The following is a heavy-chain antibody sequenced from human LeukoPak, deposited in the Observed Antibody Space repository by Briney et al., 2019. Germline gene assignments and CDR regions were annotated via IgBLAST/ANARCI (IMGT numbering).Heavy chain of an antibody. CDR1: GFTFSSYE. CDR3: ARDRVVVTAIQNRYFDY. V-gene: IGHV3-48*03. CDR2: ISSSGSTI. Sequence: GGSLRLSRAASGFTFSSYEMNWVRQAPGKGLEWVSYISSSGSTIYYADSVKGRFTISRDNAKNSLYLQMNSLRAEDTAVYYCARDRVVVTAIQNRYFDYWGQGTLVTVSS. J-gene: IGHJ4*02. D-gene: IGHD2-21*02.